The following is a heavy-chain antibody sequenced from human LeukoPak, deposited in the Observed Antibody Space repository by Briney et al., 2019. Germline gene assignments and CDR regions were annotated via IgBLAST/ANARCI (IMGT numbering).Heavy chain of an antibody. CDR3: ARGDYQQQLVPSDAFDI. Sequence: ASVKVSCKASGYSFTSYGISWVRQAPGQGLEWMGWINPNSGGTNYAQKFQGWVTMTRDTSISTAYMELSRLRSDDTAVYYCARGDYQQQLVPSDAFDIWGQGTMVTVSS. CDR2: INPNSGGT. CDR1: GYSFTSYG. J-gene: IGHJ3*02. D-gene: IGHD6-13*01. V-gene: IGHV1-2*04.